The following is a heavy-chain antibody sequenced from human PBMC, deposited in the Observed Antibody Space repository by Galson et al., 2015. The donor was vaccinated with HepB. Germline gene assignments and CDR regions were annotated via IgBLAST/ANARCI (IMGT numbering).Heavy chain of an antibody. J-gene: IGHJ2*01. CDR2: MFYSGST. D-gene: IGHD3-10*01. CDR1: GGSISSITYY. V-gene: IGHV4-39*01. Sequence: LSLTCTVSGGSISSITYYWGWIRQPPGKGLEWIGSMFYSGSTYYNPSLKSRVTISGDTSRNQFSLNLRSVTAADTAVYYCARQDDGSGNHYNTWYFDFWGRGTLVTVSS. CDR3: ARQDDGSGNHYNTWYFDF.